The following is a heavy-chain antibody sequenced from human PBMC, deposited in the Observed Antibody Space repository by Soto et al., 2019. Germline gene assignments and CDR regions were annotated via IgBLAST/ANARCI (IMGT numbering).Heavy chain of an antibody. Sequence: ASVKVSCKASGYTFTSYAMHWVRQAPGQRLEWMGWINAGNGNTKYSQKFQGRVTITRDTSASTAYMELSSLRSEDTAVYYCAWGYCSSTSCPEERNWFDPWGQGTLVTVSS. V-gene: IGHV1-3*01. D-gene: IGHD2-2*01. J-gene: IGHJ5*02. CDR3: AWGYCSSTSCPEERNWFDP. CDR1: GYTFTSYA. CDR2: INAGNGNT.